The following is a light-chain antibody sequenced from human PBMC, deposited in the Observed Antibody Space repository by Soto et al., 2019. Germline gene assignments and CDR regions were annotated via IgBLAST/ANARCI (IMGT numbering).Light chain of an antibody. CDR3: TSYTNTKAYIL. CDR1: RTDIGGYNY. CDR2: EVT. J-gene: IGLJ2*01. V-gene: IGLV2-14*01. Sequence: QSALTQPASVSGCLGQSIPISCTGTRTDIGGYNYVSWYQQYPGKAPKLVICEVTSRPSGISDRFSGSKSGNTASLTISGLQAEDEADYFCTSYTNTKAYILFGGGTKLTVL.